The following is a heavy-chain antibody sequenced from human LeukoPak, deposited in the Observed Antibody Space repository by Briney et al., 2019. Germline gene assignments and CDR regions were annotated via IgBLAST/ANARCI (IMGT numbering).Heavy chain of an antibody. CDR3: AREEDNTASTIFDY. CDR2: IKQDGSEK. D-gene: IGHD5-18*01. Sequence: PGGSLRLSCAASGFTFSSYWMSWVRQAPGKGLEWVANIKQDGSEKYYVDSVKGRFTISRDNAKNSLYLQMNGLRAEDTAVYYCAREEDNTASTIFDYWGQGTLVTVSS. J-gene: IGHJ4*02. CDR1: GFTFSSYW. V-gene: IGHV3-7*01.